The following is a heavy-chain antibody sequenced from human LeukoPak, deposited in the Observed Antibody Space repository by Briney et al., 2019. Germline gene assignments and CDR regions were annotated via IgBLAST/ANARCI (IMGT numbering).Heavy chain of an antibody. CDR2: ISYAGTT. CDR1: GGSIYSYY. V-gene: IGHV4-59*01. Sequence: SDTLSLTCTVSGGSIYSYYWNWIRRPPGKGLEWIGYISYAGTTDYNPSLKSRVAISVDTSKNQFSLILSSVTAADTAVYYCARDLFVRRGLTWFDPWGQGTLVAVSS. CDR3: ARDLFVRRGLTWFDP. D-gene: IGHD3-16*01. J-gene: IGHJ5*02.